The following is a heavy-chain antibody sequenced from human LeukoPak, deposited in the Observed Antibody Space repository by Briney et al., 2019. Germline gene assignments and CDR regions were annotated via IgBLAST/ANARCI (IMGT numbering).Heavy chain of an antibody. V-gene: IGHV3-74*01. D-gene: IGHD5-24*01. J-gene: IGHJ4*02. CDR1: GFTFSSYW. Sequence: GGSLRLSCAASGFTFSSYWMHWVRQAPGKGLVWVSRISSGGSTTSYADSVKGRFTISRDNAKNTLYLQMSSLRAEDTAVYYCARNGYNGAFDYWGQGTLVTVSS. CDR3: ARNGYNGAFDY. CDR2: ISSGGSTT.